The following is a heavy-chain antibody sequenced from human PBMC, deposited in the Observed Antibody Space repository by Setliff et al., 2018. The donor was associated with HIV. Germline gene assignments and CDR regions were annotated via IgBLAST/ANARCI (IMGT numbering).Heavy chain of an antibody. D-gene: IGHD3-22*01. CDR1: GFTFSSFA. CDR3: AKRVTATSPSWLDY. J-gene: IGHJ4*02. CDR2: IAADDSVR. V-gene: IGHV3-23*01. Sequence: GGSLRLSCAASGFTFSSFAMARVRQAPGRGLEWVSAIAADDSVRSYADSARGRFTIFRDNYLSTLYLQMNSLRAADTAVYYCAKRVTATSPSWLDYWGQGTLVTVSS.